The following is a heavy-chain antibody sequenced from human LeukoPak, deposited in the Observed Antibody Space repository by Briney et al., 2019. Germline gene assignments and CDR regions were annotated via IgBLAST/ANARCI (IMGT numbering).Heavy chain of an antibody. J-gene: IGHJ4*02. CDR3: ARDFKNYGDFYDY. CDR1: GFSFSSYS. CDR2: ISTGSTTI. D-gene: IGHD4-17*01. Sequence: GGSLRLSCAASGFSFSSYSMNWVRQAPGKGLEWVSYISTGSTTIYYADSVKGRFTISRDNAKNSLFLQMDSLRDEDTAVYYCARDFKNYGDFYDYWGQGTLVTVSS. V-gene: IGHV3-48*02.